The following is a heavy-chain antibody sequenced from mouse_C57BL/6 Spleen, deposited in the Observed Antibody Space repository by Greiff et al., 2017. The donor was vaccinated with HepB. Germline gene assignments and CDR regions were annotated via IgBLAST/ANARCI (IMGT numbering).Heavy chain of an antibody. Sequence: QVQLQQPGAELVKPGASVKMSCKASGYTFTSYWITWVKQRPGQGLEWIGDIYPGSGSTNYNEKFKSKATLTVDQSSSTAYMQLSSLTSEDSAVYYCARRAVVSTKAWFAYWGQGTLVTVSA. CDR3: ARRAVVSTKAWFAY. J-gene: IGHJ3*01. CDR1: GYTFTSYW. V-gene: IGHV1-55*01. D-gene: IGHD1-1*01. CDR2: IYPGSGST.